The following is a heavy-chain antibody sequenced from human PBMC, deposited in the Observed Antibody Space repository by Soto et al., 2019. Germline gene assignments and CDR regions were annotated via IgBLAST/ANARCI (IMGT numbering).Heavy chain of an antibody. CDR3: ARQIHYYDSSGYDAFDI. CDR1: GFTFSSYG. J-gene: IGHJ3*02. CDR2: IWYDGSNK. V-gene: IGHV3-33*01. D-gene: IGHD3-22*01. Sequence: GGSLRLSCAASGFTFSSYGMHWVRQAPGKGLEWVAVIWYDGSNKYYADSVKGRFTISRDNSKNTLYLQMNSLRAEDTAVYYCARQIHYYDSSGYDAFDIWGQGTMVTVSS.